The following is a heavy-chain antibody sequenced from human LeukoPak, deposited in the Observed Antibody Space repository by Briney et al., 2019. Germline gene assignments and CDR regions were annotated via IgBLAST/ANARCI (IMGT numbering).Heavy chain of an antibody. CDR2: VDPEDGEI. CDR1: GYTLTELS. CDR3: ARGDGGYGSGSYYNDY. D-gene: IGHD3-10*01. V-gene: IGHV1-24*01. Sequence: GASVKVSCKVSGYTLTELSMHWVRQAPGKGLEWMGGVDPEDGEIIYAQKFQGRVTMTEDTSTDTAYMELSSLRSEDTAVYYCARGDGGYGSGSYYNDYWGQGTLVTVSS. J-gene: IGHJ4*02.